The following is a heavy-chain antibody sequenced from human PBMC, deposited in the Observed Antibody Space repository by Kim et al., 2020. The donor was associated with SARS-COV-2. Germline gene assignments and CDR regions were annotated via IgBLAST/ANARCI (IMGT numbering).Heavy chain of an antibody. J-gene: IGHJ6*01. CDR2: IRSKANGGAG. D-gene: IGHD3-10*01. CDR1: GFTFGDYA. Sequence: GGSLRLSCIASGFTFGDYAMSWGSQAPGKGLEWVGSIRSKANGGAGEGAASVKGRVTKSRDESKSIVYRERNSRKEEDTDVEEGRREGEEQKDEYYG. V-gene: IGHV3-49*04. CDR3: RREGEEQKDEYYG.